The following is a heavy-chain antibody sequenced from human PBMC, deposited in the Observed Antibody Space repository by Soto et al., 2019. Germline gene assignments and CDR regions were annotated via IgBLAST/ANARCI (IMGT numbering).Heavy chain of an antibody. V-gene: IGHV3-23*01. CDR2: ISGSGGTT. J-gene: IGHJ4*02. CDR3: AMQRPPAW. Sequence: EVQLLESGGGLVQPGGSLRLSCAASGFTFSSYGMSWVRQAPGKGLEWVSGISGSGGTTYYADYVKGRFTISRDNSKNTLYLQMNSLRAEDTALYYCAMQRPPAWWGQGTLVTVSS. CDR1: GFTFSSYG.